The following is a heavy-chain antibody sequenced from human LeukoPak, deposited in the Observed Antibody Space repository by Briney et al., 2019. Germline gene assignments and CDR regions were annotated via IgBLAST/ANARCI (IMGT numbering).Heavy chain of an antibody. Sequence: GGSLRLSCAASGFTFSSYWMHWVRQAPGKGLVWVSRINSDGSSTSYADSVKGRLTISRDKAKNTLYVQMNSLRTEDTAVYYCARGGVYSYGSFDYWGQGTLVTVSS. V-gene: IGHV3-74*01. J-gene: IGHJ4*02. D-gene: IGHD5-18*01. CDR3: ARGGVYSYGSFDY. CDR1: GFTFSSYW. CDR2: INSDGSST.